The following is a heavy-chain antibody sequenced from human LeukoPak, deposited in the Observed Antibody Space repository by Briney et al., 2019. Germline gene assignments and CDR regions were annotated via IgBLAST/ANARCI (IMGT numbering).Heavy chain of an antibody. Sequence: EASVKVSCKASGGTFSSYAISWVRQAPGQGLEWMGGIIPIFGTANYAQKFQGRVTITTDESTSTAYMELSSLRSEDTAVYYCAKDLEGVWYSSGRLFDYWGQGTLVTVSS. CDR1: GGTFSSYA. CDR2: IIPIFGTA. J-gene: IGHJ4*02. D-gene: IGHD6-19*01. V-gene: IGHV1-69*05. CDR3: AKDLEGVWYSSGRLFDY.